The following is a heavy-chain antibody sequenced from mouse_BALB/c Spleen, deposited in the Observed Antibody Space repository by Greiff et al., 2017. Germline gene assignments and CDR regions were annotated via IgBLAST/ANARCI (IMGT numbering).Heavy chain of an antibody. CDR1: GFAFSSYD. Sequence: DVMLVESGGGLVKPGGSLKLSCAASGFAFSSYDMSWVRQTPEKRLEWVAYISSGGGSTYYPDTVKGRFTISRDNAKNTLYLQMSSLKSEDTAMYYCARRRAWFAYWGQGTLVTVSA. CDR2: ISSGGGST. CDR3: ARRRAWFAY. V-gene: IGHV5-12-1*01. J-gene: IGHJ3*01.